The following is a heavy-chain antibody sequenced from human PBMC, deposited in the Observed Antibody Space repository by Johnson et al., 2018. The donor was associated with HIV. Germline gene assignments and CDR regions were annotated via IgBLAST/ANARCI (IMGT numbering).Heavy chain of an antibody. Sequence: QVQLVESGGGVVQPGRSLRLSCAASGFTFSSYAMHWVHQAPGKGLEWVAVISYDGSNKYYADSVKGRFTISRDNSKNTLYLQMKSLRAEDTAVYYCARSPGAAAGAFDIWGQGTMVPVSS. CDR3: ARSPGAAAGAFDI. CDR2: ISYDGSNK. V-gene: IGHV3-30*03. D-gene: IGHD6-13*01. CDR1: GFTFSSYA. J-gene: IGHJ3*02.